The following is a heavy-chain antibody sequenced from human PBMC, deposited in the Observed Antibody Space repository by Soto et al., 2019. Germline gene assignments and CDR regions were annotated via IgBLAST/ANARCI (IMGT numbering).Heavy chain of an antibody. V-gene: IGHV1-3*01. Sequence: GASVKVSCKASGYPFTNYVMHWVRQAPGQRLEWMGWINAGNGNTKYSQKFQGRVTITRDKSASTAYMELNSLRAEDTAVYYCASLNATVSSHPPYFDSWGQGTLVTVSS. CDR1: GYPFTNYV. CDR3: ASLNATVSSHPPYFDS. CDR2: INAGNGNT. J-gene: IGHJ4*02. D-gene: IGHD6-13*01.